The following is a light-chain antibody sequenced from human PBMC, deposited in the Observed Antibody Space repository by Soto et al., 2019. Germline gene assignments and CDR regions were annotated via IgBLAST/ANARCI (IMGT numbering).Light chain of an antibody. CDR2: DTT. J-gene: IGLJ2*01. V-gene: IGLV7-46*01. Sequence: QAVVTQEPSLTASPRGTVTLTCGSSTGAVTSGHYPYWIQQKPGQAPRTLISDTTNKHSWTPARFSGSLLGGKAALTLSGAQPEDEADYYCFLSYSGAWVFGGGTKLTVL. CDR1: TGAVTSGHY. CDR3: FLSYSGAWV.